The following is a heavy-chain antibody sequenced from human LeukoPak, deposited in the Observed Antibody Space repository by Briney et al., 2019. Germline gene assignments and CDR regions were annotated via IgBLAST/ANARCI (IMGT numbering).Heavy chain of an antibody. CDR3: AVAPGDY. J-gene: IGHJ4*02. V-gene: IGHV1-2*02. CDR1: GYTFTGYY. Sequence: ASVRVSCKASGYTFTGYYMHWVRQAPGRGLEWMGLINPNTGDTHYAQKFQGRVTLTRDTSITTVYMELSRLTSDDTAIFYCAVAPGDYWGQGTLVTVSS. D-gene: IGHD2-21*01. CDR2: INPNTGDT.